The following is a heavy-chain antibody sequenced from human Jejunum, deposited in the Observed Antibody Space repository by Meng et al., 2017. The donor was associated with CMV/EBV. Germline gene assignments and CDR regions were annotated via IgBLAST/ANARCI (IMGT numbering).Heavy chain of an antibody. CDR2: TKNRANNYIT. Sequence: SGFIFSDHYMDWFRQAPGKGLEWVARTKNRANNYITEYAASVRGRFTISRDDSKNSLYLEVNSLQTEDTALYYCGRDSMKGGGFDCWGQGGLVTVSS. V-gene: IGHV3-72*01. J-gene: IGHJ4*02. CDR3: GRDSMKGGGFDC. CDR1: GFIFSDHY. D-gene: IGHD3-10*01.